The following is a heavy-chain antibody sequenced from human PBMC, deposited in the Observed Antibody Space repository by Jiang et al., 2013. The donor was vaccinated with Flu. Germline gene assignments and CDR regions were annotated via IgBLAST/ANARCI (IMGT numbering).Heavy chain of an antibody. J-gene: IGHJ4*01. CDR3: ARDLGSHPGH. CDR2: VHHIASP. V-gene: IGHV4/OR15-8*03. D-gene: IGHD1-26*01. CDR1: GDSISSDVW. Sequence: GLVKPSETLSLICAVSGDSISSDVWWSWVRQPPGKGLEWIGEVHHIASPNFSPALKSRVTMALDKTKNQFPLGLTSVTAADTAVYFCARDLGSHPGHWGRGILVTVSS.